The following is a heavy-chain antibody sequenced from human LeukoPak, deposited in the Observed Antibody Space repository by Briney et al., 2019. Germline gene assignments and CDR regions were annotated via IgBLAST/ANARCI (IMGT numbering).Heavy chain of an antibody. CDR1: GFTFSSYW. D-gene: IGHD2-15*01. CDR2: IKQDGSEK. J-gene: IGHJ6*02. V-gene: IGHV3-7*01. CDR3: ARDVVVVAATGASYYYGMDV. Sequence: GGSLRLSCAASGFTFSSYWMSWVRQAPGKGLEWVANIKQDGSEKYYVDSVEGRFTISRDNAKNSLYLQMNSLRAEDTAVYYCARDVVVVAATGASYYYGMDVWGQGTTVTVSS.